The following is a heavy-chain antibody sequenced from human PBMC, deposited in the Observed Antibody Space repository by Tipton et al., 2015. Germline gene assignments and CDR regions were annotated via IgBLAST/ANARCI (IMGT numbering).Heavy chain of an antibody. V-gene: IGHV4-31*03. CDR3: ARLRSGHYYVDY. Sequence: TLSLTCTVSGGSISSGDYYWSWIRQHPGKGLEWIGYIYHSGSTYYNPSLKSRVTISVDTSKNQFSLKVNFVTAADTAVYYCARLRSGHYYVDYWGQGTLVTVSS. CDR2: IYHSGST. CDR1: GGSISSGDYY. D-gene: IGHD6-19*01. J-gene: IGHJ4*02.